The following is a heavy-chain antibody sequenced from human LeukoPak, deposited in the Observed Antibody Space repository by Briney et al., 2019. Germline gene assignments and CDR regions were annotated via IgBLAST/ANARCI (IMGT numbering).Heavy chain of an antibody. CDR1: GFTFSSYA. Sequence: GGSLRLSCAASGFTFSSYAMRRVRQAPGKGLEWVSAISGSGDNTYYADSVKGRFTISRDNSKNTLYLQMNSLRAEDTAVYYCARDAAAVAGQHWGQGTLVTVSS. CDR2: ISGSGDNT. CDR3: ARDAAAVAGQH. D-gene: IGHD6-19*01. V-gene: IGHV3-23*01. J-gene: IGHJ1*01.